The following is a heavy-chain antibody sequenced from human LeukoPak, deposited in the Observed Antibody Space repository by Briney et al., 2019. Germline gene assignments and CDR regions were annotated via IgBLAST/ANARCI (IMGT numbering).Heavy chain of an antibody. CDR3: ARVVVGATETLDY. CDR1: GGSISSYY. D-gene: IGHD1-26*01. CDR2: IYHSGST. V-gene: IGHV4-59*12. Sequence: SETLSLTCTVSGGSISSYYWSWIRQPPGKGLEWIGYIYHSGSTYYNPSLKSRVTISVDRSKNQFSLKLSSVTAADTAVYYCARVVVGATETLDYWGQGTLVTVSS. J-gene: IGHJ4*02.